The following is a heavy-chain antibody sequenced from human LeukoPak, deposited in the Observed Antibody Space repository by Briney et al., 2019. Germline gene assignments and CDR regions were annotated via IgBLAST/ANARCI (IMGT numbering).Heavy chain of an antibody. CDR2: IRYDGSNK. J-gene: IGHJ5*02. CDR1: GFTFSSYG. CDR3: ANLRGIAAAGGENNWFDP. V-gene: IGHV3-30*02. D-gene: IGHD6-13*01. Sequence: GGSLRLSCAASGFTFSSYGMHWVRQAPGEGLEWVAFIRYDGSNKYYADSVKGRFTISRDNSKNTLYLQMNSLRAEDTAVYYCANLRGIAAAGGENNWFDPWGQGTLVTVSS.